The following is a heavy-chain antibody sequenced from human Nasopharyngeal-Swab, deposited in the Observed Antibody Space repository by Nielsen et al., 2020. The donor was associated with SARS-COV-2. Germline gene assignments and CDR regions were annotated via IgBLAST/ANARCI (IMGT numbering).Heavy chain of an antibody. J-gene: IGHJ6*02. CDR3: ARYIVVVPAAIPGHYGMDV. V-gene: IGHV1-18*01. Sequence: ASVKVSCKASGYTFTSYGISWVRQAPGQGLEWMGWISAYNGNTNYAQKLQGRVTMTTDTSTSTAYMELRSLRSDDTAVYYCARYIVVVPAAIPGHYGMDVWGQGTTVTVSS. CDR2: ISAYNGNT. D-gene: IGHD2-2*01. CDR1: GYTFTSYG.